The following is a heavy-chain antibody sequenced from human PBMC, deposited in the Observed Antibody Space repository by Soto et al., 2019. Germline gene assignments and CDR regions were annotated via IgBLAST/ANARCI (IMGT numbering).Heavy chain of an antibody. D-gene: IGHD3-10*01. CDR3: ARDGSGSPVSV. Sequence: QVQLQESGPGLVKPSETLSLTCTVSGDSISSSNWWSWVRQPPGKGLEWIGETYHSGTTKYNPSHQSRLTISLDFSNTQCSLELTSVTAADTAVYYCARDGSGSPVSVWGQGALVIGSS. CDR1: GDSISSSNW. J-gene: IGHJ4*02. CDR2: TYHSGTT. V-gene: IGHV4-4*02.